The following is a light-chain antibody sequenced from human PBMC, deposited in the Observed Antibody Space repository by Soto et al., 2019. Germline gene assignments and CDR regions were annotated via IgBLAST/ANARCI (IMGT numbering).Light chain of an antibody. J-gene: IGLJ1*01. CDR2: DVS. V-gene: IGLV2-11*01. Sequence: QSALTQPRSVSGSPGQSVTISCTGTSSDVGSYNYVSWYQQHPDKAPKTVIFDVSKRPLGVPDRFSGSKSGNTASLTIFGLQPEDEADYYCCSYAGSTYVFGIGTKLTVL. CDR3: CSYAGSTYV. CDR1: SSDVGSYNY.